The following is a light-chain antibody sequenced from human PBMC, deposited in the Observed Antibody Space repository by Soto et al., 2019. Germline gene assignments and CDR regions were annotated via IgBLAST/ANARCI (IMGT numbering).Light chain of an antibody. Sequence: EIVLTQSPGSLSLSPGERATLSCRASQSVDSTFFAWYQKKPGQAPRLLIYGASKRATGVPDRFSGSGSGKDFTLTISRLEPEDFPVYYCRQNRSSVTSGQGPRWKS. CDR3: RQNRSSVT. V-gene: IGKV3-20*01. J-gene: IGKJ1*01. CDR2: GAS. CDR1: QSVDSTF.